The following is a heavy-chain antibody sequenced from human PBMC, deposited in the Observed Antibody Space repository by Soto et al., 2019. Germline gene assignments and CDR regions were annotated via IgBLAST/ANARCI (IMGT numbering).Heavy chain of an antibody. V-gene: IGHV4-39*07. CDR1: GGSISSGDYY. CDR3: ARGHFRAGPFDY. J-gene: IGHJ4*02. D-gene: IGHD6-19*01. Sequence: SETLSLTCTVSGGSISSGDYYWSWIRQPPGKGLEWIGEINHSGSTNYNPSLKSRVTISVDTSKNQFSLKLSSVTAADTAVYYCARGHFRAGPFDYWGQGTLVTVSS. CDR2: INHSGST.